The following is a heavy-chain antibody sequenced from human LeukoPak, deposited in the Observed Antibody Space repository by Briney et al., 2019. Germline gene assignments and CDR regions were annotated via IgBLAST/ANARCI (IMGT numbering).Heavy chain of an antibody. Sequence: GGSLKLSCAGSGFTFSGSAMHWVRQSPGKGLECVGRIRSKANDHATAYAASVRGRFTISRDDSENTAYLQMNSLKTEDTAIYYCTRRLMTTVNDYWGQGTLVTVSS. CDR1: GFTFSGSA. D-gene: IGHD4-17*01. CDR2: IRSKANDHAT. J-gene: IGHJ4*02. CDR3: TRRLMTTVNDY. V-gene: IGHV3-73*01.